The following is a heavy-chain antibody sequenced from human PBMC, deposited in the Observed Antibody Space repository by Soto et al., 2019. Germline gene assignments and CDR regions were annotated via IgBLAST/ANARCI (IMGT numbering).Heavy chain of an antibody. V-gene: IGHV4-30-4*01. J-gene: IGHJ4*02. CDR3: ARGLIIGYSYGEFDY. D-gene: IGHD5-18*01. CDR1: GGSISSGDYY. CDR2: IYYSGST. Sequence: SETLSLTCTVSGGSISSGDYYWSWIRQPPGKGLEWIGYIYYSGSTYYNPSLKSRVTISVDTSKNQFSLKLSSVTAADTAVYYCARGLIIGYSYGEFDYWGQGTLVTVSS.